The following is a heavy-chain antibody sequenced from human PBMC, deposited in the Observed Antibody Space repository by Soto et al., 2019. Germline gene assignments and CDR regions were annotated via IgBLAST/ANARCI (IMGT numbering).Heavy chain of an antibody. D-gene: IGHD3-10*01. CDR2: IYYTGST. CDR1: GSSIYTGGFY. CDR3: ARGYYGSGSYNWFDP. Sequence: SETLSLTCAVSGSSIYTGGFYWSWIRQLPGKGLEWLGYIYYTGSTQYTPSLKSRLSISTDTSDNQFSLKLSSVTAADTAVYYCARGYYGSGSYNWFDPWGQETLVTVSS. V-gene: IGHV4-31*11. J-gene: IGHJ5*02.